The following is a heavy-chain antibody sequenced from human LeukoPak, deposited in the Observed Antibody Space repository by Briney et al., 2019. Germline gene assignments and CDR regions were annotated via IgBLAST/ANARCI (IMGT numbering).Heavy chain of an antibody. V-gene: IGHV3-11*06. CDR1: GFTFSDYY. CDR3: ARTEYSFGHFDY. CDR2: ISSIST. Sequence: KPGGSLRLSCAASGFTFSDYYMNWIRQAPGKGLEWVSSISSISTYTAYADSLRGRFTISRDNSNNSLYLQMDSLRVEDTAVYYCARTEYSFGHFDYWGQGTLVTVSS. D-gene: IGHD5-18*01. J-gene: IGHJ4*02.